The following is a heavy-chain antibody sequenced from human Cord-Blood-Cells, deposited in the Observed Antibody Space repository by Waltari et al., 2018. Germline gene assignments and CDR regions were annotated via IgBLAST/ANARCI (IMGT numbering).Heavy chain of an antibody. CDR3: ARGRSGYYYPDY. CDR2: INHSGST. D-gene: IGHD3-3*01. V-gene: IGHV4-34*01. CDR1: GGSFSGYS. Sequence: QVQLQQWGAGLLKPSDTLSPTCAVYGGSFSGYSWGSTRPPPGKGLEWIGEINHSGSTNYNLSLKSRVTISVDTAKNQFSLKLSSVTAADTAVYYCARGRSGYYYPDYWGQGTLVTVSS. J-gene: IGHJ4*02.